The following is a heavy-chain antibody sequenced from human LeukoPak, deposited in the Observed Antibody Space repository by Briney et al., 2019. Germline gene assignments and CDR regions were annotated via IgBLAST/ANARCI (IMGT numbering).Heavy chain of an antibody. J-gene: IGHJ6*03. CDR1: GGSISSSSYY. D-gene: IGHD3-16*02. V-gene: IGHV4-39*07. CDR2: IYYSGST. CDR3: ARVMGASWFFYLDV. Sequence: SETLSLTCTVSGGSISSSSYYWGWIRQPPGKGLEWIGSIYYSGSTYYNPSLKSRVTISVDTSKNQLSLEMNSVTAADTAVYYCARVMGASWFFYLDVWGKGTTVTVSS.